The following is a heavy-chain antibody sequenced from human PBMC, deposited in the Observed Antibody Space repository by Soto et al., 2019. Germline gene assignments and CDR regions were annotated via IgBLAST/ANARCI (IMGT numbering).Heavy chain of an antibody. CDR2: IGSTGAST. CDR1: GFTFIHSA. V-gene: IGHV3-64D*06. J-gene: IGHJ5*01. Sequence: GGSLRLSCSASGFTFIHSAMHWVRQAPGKGLEYVAAIGSTGASTYYPGSVKGRFIISRDNSKNTLFLQMNSLRPEDTAVYYCVRGGGAYAGSSLWFDSWGQGTLVTVSS. CDR3: VRGGGAYAGSSLWFDS. D-gene: IGHD3-16*01.